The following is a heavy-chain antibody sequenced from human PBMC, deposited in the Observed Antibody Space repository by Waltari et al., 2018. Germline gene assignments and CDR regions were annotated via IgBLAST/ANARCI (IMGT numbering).Heavy chain of an antibody. Sequence: QVQLVESGGGVVQPGRSLRLSCAASGFTFSSYGLHWVRQAPGKGLEWVAVIWYDGNNKYYADSVKGRFTISRDNSKNTLYLQMNSLRAEDTAVYYCARETSHYYYFDYWGQGTLGTVSS. CDR2: IWYDGNNK. CDR1: GFTFSSYG. D-gene: IGHD2-21*01. CDR3: ARETSHYYYFDY. V-gene: IGHV3-33*01. J-gene: IGHJ4*02.